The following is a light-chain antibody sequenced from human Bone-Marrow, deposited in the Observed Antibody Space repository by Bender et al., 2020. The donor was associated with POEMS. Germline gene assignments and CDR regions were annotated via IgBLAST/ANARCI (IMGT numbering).Light chain of an antibody. V-gene: IGLV2-23*02. CDR1: SSDVGSYNL. CDR3: CSYAGSSTVV. Sequence: QSALTQPASVSGSPGQSITISCTGTSSDVGSYNLVSWYQQHPGKAPKLMIYEVSQRPSGVSNRFSGSKSDNTASLTISGLQAEDEADYYCCSYAGSSTVVFGGGTKLTVL. J-gene: IGLJ2*01. CDR2: EVS.